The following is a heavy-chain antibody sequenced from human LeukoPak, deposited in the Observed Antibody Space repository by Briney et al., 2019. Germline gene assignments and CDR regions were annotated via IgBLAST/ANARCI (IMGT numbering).Heavy chain of an antibody. CDR3: ARERNYGDYGNAFDV. D-gene: IGHD4-17*01. V-gene: IGHV1-2*02. CDR1: GYTFTDYY. CDR2: INPKRGVT. J-gene: IGHJ3*01. Sequence: GASVTVSFTASGYTFTDYYIHWMRQAPGQGLEWMGWINPKRGVTTYAQKFQGRVTMTRDTSITTAYMELTRLRSDDTTIYYCARERNYGDYGNAFDVWGQGTKVTVSS.